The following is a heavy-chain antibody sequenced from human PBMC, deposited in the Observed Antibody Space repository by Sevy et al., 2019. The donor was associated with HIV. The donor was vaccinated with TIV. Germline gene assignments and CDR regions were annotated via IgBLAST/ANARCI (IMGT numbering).Heavy chain of an antibody. J-gene: IGHJ4*02. CDR3: ARGGHYYGSGSYFPFDY. CDR1: GDSISSTSYY. D-gene: IGHD3-10*01. V-gene: IGHV4-39*01. Sequence: SETLSLTCTVSGDSISSTSYYWGWVRQPPGKGLEWIGSFNYRGSTYYNPSLRSRVPMSVDTSKNQFSLKLNSVAPADTAVYYCARGGHYYGSGSYFPFDYWGQGTLVTVSS. CDR2: FNYRGST.